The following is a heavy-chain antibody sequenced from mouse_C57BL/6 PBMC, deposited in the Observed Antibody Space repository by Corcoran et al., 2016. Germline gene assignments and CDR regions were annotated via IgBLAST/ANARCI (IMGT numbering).Heavy chain of an antibody. CDR1: GYTFTTYG. V-gene: IGHV9-3*01. CDR2: INTYSGVP. D-gene: IGHD2-13*01. J-gene: IGHJ4*01. Sequence: QIQLVQSGPELKKPGETVKISCKASGYTFTTYGMSWVKQAPGKGLKWMGWINTYSGVPTYADDFKGRFAFSLETSASTAYLQINNLKNEDTATYFCARGLDYATDYWGQGTSVTVSS. CDR3: ARGLDYATDY.